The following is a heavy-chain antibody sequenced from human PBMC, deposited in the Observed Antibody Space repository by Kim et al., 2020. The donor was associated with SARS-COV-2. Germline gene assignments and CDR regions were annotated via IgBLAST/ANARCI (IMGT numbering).Heavy chain of an antibody. J-gene: IGHJ6*02. CDR3: AAGAYDFWSGYYITYYYGMDV. V-gene: IGHV4-39*07. CDR1: CGSISSSSYY. Sequence: SETLSLTCTVSCGSISSSSYYWGWIRQPPGKGLEWIGSIYYSGSTYYNPSLKSRVTISVDTSKNQFSLKLSSVTAADTAVYYCAAGAYDFWSGYYITYYYGMDVWGQGTTVTVSS. CDR2: IYYSGST. D-gene: IGHD3-3*01.